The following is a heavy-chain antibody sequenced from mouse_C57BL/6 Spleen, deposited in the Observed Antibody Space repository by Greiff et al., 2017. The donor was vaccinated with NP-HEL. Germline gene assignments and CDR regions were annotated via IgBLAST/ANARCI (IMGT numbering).Heavy chain of an antibody. J-gene: IGHJ4*01. CDR2: INPGSGGT. D-gene: IGHD2-1*01. V-gene: IGHV1-54*01. CDR3: ARQGYYGNYGAVDY. CDR1: GYAFTNYL. Sequence: QVQLQQSGAELVRPGTSVKVSCKASGYAFTNYLIEWVKQRPGQGLEWIGVINPGSGGTNYNEKFKGKATLTADKSSSTAYMQLSSLTSEDSAVYFCARQGYYGNYGAVDYWGQGTSVTVSS.